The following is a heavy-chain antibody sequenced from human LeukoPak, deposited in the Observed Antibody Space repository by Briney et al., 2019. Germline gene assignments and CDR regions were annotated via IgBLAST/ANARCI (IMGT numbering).Heavy chain of an antibody. CDR2: ISGSGGST. J-gene: IGHJ5*02. Sequence: GESLRLSCAASGFTFSSYAMSWVRQAPGKGLEWVSAISGSGGSTYYADSVKGRFTISRDNSKNTLYLQMNSLRAEDTAVYYCAKEKPDYGDTYNWFDPWGQGTLVTASS. CDR1: GFTFSSYA. D-gene: IGHD4-17*01. CDR3: AKEKPDYGDTYNWFDP. V-gene: IGHV3-23*01.